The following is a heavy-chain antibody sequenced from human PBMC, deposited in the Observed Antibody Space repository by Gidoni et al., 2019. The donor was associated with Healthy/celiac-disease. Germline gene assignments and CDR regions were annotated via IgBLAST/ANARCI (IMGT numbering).Heavy chain of an antibody. CDR3: AKDITALNVDTATHDY. D-gene: IGHD5-18*01. CDR1: GFTFSSYG. J-gene: IGHJ4*02. V-gene: IGHV3-30*18. CDR2: ISYDGSNK. Sequence: QVQLVESGGGVVQPGRSLRLSCAASGFTFSSYGMHWVRQAPGKGLEWVAVISYDGSNKYYADSVKGRFTISRDNSKNTLYLQMNSRRAEDTAVYYCAKDITALNVDTATHDYWGQGTLVTVSS.